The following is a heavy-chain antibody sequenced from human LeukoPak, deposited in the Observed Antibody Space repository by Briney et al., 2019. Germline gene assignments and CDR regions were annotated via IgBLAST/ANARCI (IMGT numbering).Heavy chain of an antibody. CDR1: GFTFDDYA. V-gene: IGHV3-9*01. J-gene: IGHJ6*02. D-gene: IGHD3-22*01. CDR3: AKGSGYSYYYGMDA. Sequence: GRSLRLSCAASGFTFDDYAMHWVRQAPGKGLEWVSGISWNSGSIGYADSVKGRFTISRDNAKNSLYLQMNSLRVEDTALYYCAKGSGYSYYYGMDAWGQGTTVTVSS. CDR2: ISWNSGSI.